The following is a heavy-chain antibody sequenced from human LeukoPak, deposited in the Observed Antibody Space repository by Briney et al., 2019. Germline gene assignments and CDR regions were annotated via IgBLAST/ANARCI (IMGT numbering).Heavy chain of an antibody. CDR3: ARSAVIVATNPYYYYGMDV. J-gene: IGHJ6*02. V-gene: IGHV4-34*01. CDR1: GGSFSGYY. CDR2: INHSGST. Sequence: SETLSLTCAVYGGSFSGYYWSWIRQPPGKGLEWIGEINHSGSTNYNPSLKSRVTISVDTSKNQFSLRRSSVTAADTAVYYCARSAVIVATNPYYYYGMDVWGQGTTVTVSS. D-gene: IGHD5-12*01.